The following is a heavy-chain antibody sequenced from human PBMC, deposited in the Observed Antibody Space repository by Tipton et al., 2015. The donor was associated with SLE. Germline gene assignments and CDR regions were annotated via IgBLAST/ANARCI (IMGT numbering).Heavy chain of an antibody. CDR1: GYTFTSYH. J-gene: IGHJ6*03. CDR3: ARELPRGVRTHYYYYYMDV. CDR2: INPSGGYT. Sequence: QLVQSGAEVKEPGASVKVSCKASGYTFTSYHIHWVRQAPGQGFEWIGVINPSGGYTTHAQEMQDRVTMTRDTSMTTVYMELSSLRFEDTAVYYCARELPRGVRTHYYYYYMDVWGEGTTVTVPS. V-gene: IGHV1-46*04. D-gene: IGHD3-10*01.